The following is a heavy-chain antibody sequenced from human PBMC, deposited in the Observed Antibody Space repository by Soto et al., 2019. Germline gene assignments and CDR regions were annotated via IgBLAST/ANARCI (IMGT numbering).Heavy chain of an antibody. J-gene: IGHJ6*02. CDR3: ARFNTIFGVVDSKNYYYGMDV. CDR1: GYSFTSYW. V-gene: IGHV5-51*01. CDR2: IYPGDSDT. Sequence: GESLKISCKGSGYSFTSYWIGWVRQMPGKGLEWMGIIYPGDSDTRYSPSFQGQVTISDDKSISAAYLQWSSLKASDTAMYYCARFNTIFGVVDSKNYYYGMDVWGQGTTVTVS. D-gene: IGHD3-3*01.